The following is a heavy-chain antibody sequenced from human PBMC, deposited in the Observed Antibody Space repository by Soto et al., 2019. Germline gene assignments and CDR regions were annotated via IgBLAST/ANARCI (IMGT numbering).Heavy chain of an antibody. CDR3: VRQGFGNLRGLVDV. Sequence: QVQLQESGPGLVNPSETLSLTCTVSGVSSGNYKWSWIRQSPGKGLEWIGYIDDGGSTSYNPSLKSRVTMSVDTSTRQFSLNLRSVTAADTAVDYCVRQGFGNLRGLVDVWGQGTTVTVFS. CDR1: GVSSGNYK. D-gene: IGHD3-10*01. J-gene: IGHJ6*02. CDR2: IDDGGST. V-gene: IGHV4-59*08.